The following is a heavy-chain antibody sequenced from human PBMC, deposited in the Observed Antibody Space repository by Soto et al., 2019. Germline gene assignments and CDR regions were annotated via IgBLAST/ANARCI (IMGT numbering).Heavy chain of an antibody. CDR1: GFTFSAYD. Sequence: GGSLRLSCAASGFTFSAYDMSWVRQAPGKGLEWVSTISGSGGSTHYVDSVKGRFTISRDNSKNTLYLQMNSLRVEDTAIYYCAKDLGDYSPHYYGMDVWGQGTTVTVSS. CDR2: ISGSGGST. V-gene: IGHV3-23*01. D-gene: IGHD4-4*01. CDR3: AKDLGDYSPHYYGMDV. J-gene: IGHJ6*02.